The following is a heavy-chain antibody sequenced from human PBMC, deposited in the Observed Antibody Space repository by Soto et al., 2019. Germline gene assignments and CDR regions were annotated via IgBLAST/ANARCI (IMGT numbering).Heavy chain of an antibody. Sequence: SETLSLTCTVSGGSISSGGYYWSWIRQHPGKGLEWIGYIYYSGSTYYNPSLKSRVTISVDTSKNQFSLKLSSVTAADTAVYYCARGPGENYDFWSGHSPYYYYYGMDVWGQGTTVTVSS. CDR2: IYYSGST. J-gene: IGHJ6*02. CDR1: GGSISSGGYY. D-gene: IGHD3-3*01. V-gene: IGHV4-31*03. CDR3: ARGPGENYDFWSGHSPYYYYYGMDV.